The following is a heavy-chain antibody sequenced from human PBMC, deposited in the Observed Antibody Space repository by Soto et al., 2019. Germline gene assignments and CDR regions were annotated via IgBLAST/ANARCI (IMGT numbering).Heavy chain of an antibody. J-gene: IGHJ4*02. CDR2: IYWDGDK. D-gene: IGHD3-16*01. V-gene: IGHV2-5*02. CDR3: AHRTGGAFDY. Sequence: QITLKESGPTLVKPTQTLTLTCTFSGFSLSTSGVVVGWIRQPPGKALEWLALIYWDGDKRYSPSLKSRLTITKDTSKNQVFITVANMDPVDTGTYYCAHRTGGAFDYWGQGTLVTVSS. CDR1: GFSLSTSGVV.